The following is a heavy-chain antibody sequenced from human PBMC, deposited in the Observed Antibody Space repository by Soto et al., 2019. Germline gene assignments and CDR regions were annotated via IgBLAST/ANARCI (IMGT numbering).Heavy chain of an antibody. V-gene: IGHV4-61*01. D-gene: IGHD1-26*01. CDR2: IYYSGST. J-gene: IGHJ6*02. CDR1: GGSVSSGSYY. CDR3: ARDQGHWDDKSYYYYGMDV. Sequence: NPSETLSLTCTVSGGSVSSGSYYWSWIRQPPGKGLEWIGYIYYSGSTNYNPSLKSRVTISVDTSKNQFSLKLSSVTAADTAVYYCARDQGHWDDKSYYYYGMDVWGQGTTVTVSS.